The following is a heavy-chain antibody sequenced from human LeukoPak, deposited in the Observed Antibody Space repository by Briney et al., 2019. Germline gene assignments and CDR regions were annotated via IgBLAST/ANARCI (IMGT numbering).Heavy chain of an antibody. CDR1: GLTFRNFG. CDR2: ISFDRSNK. D-gene: IGHD3-16*02. J-gene: IGHJ6*02. V-gene: IGHV3-30*18. CDR3: AKDTSFDYVWGTYRPTLYYYALDV. Sequence: PGGSLRLSCAASGLTFRNFGMHWVRQAPGKGLEWLAGISFDRSNKFYVDSVKGRFTISRDNSKKSVYLQMNSLRVEDTAVYFCAKDTSFDYVWGTYRPTLYYYALDVWGQGTTVIVSS.